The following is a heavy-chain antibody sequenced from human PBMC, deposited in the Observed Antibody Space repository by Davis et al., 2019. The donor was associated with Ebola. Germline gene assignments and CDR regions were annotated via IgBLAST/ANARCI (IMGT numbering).Heavy chain of an antibody. J-gene: IGHJ6*03. D-gene: IGHD3-16*01. Sequence: ESLKISCVLSGLAFDTYAMTWVRQAPGKGLEWVSVISQSGDEVFYADSVKGRFTISRDNSKNTLYLQMNSLSAEDTAVYFCANCPYGLYYYFMDVWGKGTTVTVSS. V-gene: IGHV3-23*01. CDR2: ISQSGDEV. CDR1: GLAFDTYA. CDR3: ANCPYGLYYYFMDV.